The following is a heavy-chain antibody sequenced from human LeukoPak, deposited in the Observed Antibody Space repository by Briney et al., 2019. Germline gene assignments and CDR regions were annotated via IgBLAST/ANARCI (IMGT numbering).Heavy chain of an antibody. Sequence: GSLRLSCAASGFTFTSHWMTWVRPAPGKGLEWVANIKDEGSEKYYVDSVKGRFTISRDNAKNSLYLQMSSLRVEYTAVYYCAGALRPLDYWGQGTLVTVSS. J-gene: IGHJ4*02. V-gene: IGHV3-7*03. CDR3: AGALRPLDY. D-gene: IGHD3-16*01. CDR1: GFTFTSHW. CDR2: IKDEGSEK.